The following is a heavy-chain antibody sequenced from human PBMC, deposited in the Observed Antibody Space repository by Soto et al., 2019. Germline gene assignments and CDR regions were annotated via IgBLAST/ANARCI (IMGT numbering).Heavy chain of an antibody. Sequence: SETLSLTCTVSGGSISSSSYYWGWIRQPPGKGLEWIGSIYYSGSTYYNPSLKSRVTISVDTSKNQFSLKLNSVTAADTAVYYCARHYNSGSYPLDYCGQGTLVTVSS. CDR1: GGSISSSSYY. CDR3: ARHYNSGSYPLDY. D-gene: IGHD3-10*01. CDR2: IYYSGST. J-gene: IGHJ4*02. V-gene: IGHV4-39*01.